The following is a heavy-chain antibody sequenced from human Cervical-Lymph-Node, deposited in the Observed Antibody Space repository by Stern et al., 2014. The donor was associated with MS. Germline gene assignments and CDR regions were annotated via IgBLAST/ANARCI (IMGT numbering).Heavy chain of an antibody. J-gene: IGHJ4*02. CDR1: GYSFSSYW. Sequence: MQLVQSGAEVKKPGESLKISCKASGYSFSSYWIGWVRQAPGEGLEWMGSIYPGESQTRYSPSFEGQVVITVDKSSSTAFLQWSSLRASDTAMYYCARHPASYYDTSGFAAPPDFWGQGTLVTVSS. CDR2: IYPGESQT. CDR3: ARHPASYYDTSGFAAPPDF. D-gene: IGHD3-22*01. V-gene: IGHV5-51*01.